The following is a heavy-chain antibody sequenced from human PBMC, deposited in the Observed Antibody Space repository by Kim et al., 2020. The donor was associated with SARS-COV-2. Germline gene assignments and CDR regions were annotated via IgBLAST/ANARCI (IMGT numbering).Heavy chain of an antibody. V-gene: IGHV4-59*01. CDR1: GGSISSYY. Sequence: SETLSLTCTVSGGSISSYYWSWIRQPPGKGLEWIGYIYYSGSTNYNPSLKSRVTISVDTSKNQFSLKLSSVTAADTAVYYCAREIAVPAAIPYYYYYYMDVWGKGTTVTVSS. CDR3: AREIAVPAAIPYYYYYYMDV. D-gene: IGHD2-2*02. CDR2: IYYSGST. J-gene: IGHJ6*03.